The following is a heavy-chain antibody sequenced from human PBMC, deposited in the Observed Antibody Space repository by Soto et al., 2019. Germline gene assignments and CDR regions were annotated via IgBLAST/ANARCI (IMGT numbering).Heavy chain of an antibody. CDR2: IYHSGST. J-gene: IGHJ6*02. Sequence: QVQLXESGPXLVKPXXTLSLTXAVSGGSISSSNWWSWVRQPPGKGLEWIGEIYHSGSTNYNPSLKSRVTISVDKSKNQFSLKLSSVTAADTAVYYCARVSGSYYYGMDVXGQGTTVTVSS. D-gene: IGHD1-26*01. CDR3: ARVSGSYYYGMDV. V-gene: IGHV4-4*02. CDR1: GGSISSSNW.